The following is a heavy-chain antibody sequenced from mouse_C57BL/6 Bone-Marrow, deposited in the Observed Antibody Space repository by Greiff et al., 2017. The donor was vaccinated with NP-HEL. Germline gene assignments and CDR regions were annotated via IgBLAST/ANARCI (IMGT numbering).Heavy chain of an antibody. CDR3: ARGSGYPFAY. CDR2: INPSSGYT. CDR1: GYTFTSYW. V-gene: IGHV1-7*01. J-gene: IGHJ2*01. Sequence: QVQLQQSGAELAKPGASVKLSCKASGYTFTSYWMHWVKQRPGQGLEWIGYINPSSGYTKYNQKFKDKATFTADKSSSTAYMQLSIHTYDESAVYYCARGSGYPFAYWGQGTTLTVSS. D-gene: IGHD3-2*02.